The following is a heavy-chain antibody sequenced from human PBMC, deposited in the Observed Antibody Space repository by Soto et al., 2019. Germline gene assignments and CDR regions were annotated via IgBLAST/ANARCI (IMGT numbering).Heavy chain of an antibody. J-gene: IGHJ1*01. CDR2: ISAYNGNT. Sequence: ASVKVSCKASGYTFTSYGISWVRQAPGQGLEWMGWISAYNGNTNYAQKLQGRVTMTTGTSTSTAYMELRSLRSDDTAVYYCARDPSGYSSGWYAEYFQHWGQGTLVTVS. D-gene: IGHD6-19*01. CDR1: GYTFTSYG. V-gene: IGHV1-18*01. CDR3: ARDPSGYSSGWYAEYFQH.